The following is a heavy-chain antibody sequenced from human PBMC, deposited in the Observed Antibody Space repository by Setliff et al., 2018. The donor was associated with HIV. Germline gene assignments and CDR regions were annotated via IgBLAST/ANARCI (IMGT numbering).Heavy chain of an antibody. V-gene: IGHV1-2*06. J-gene: IGHJ4*02. CDR2: INLNSGGT. Sequence: ASVKVSCKASGYTSTGYYVHWVRQAPGQGLEWMGRINLNSGGTTYAQQFQGRVTMTRDTSTSTVYMELSSLRSEDTAVYYCARVDYYDSSGYWHFDYWGQGTLVTVSS. CDR1: GYTSTGYY. CDR3: ARVDYYDSSGYWHFDY. D-gene: IGHD3-22*01.